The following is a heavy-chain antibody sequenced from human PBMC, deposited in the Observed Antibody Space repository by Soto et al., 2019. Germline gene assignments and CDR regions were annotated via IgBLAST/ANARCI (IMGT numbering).Heavy chain of an antibody. Sequence: SETLSLTCIVSGESISSSSYYWGWIRQPPGKGLEWIGSIYYSGRTYYNPSFKSRVTISIDTSKNQFSLKLSSVTATDTAVYYCARQRTTVVTHAYVEHWGQGALVTVS. CDR3: ARQRTTVVTHAYVEH. J-gene: IGHJ4*02. CDR1: GESISSSSYY. V-gene: IGHV4-39*01. D-gene: IGHD2-21*02. CDR2: IYYSGRT.